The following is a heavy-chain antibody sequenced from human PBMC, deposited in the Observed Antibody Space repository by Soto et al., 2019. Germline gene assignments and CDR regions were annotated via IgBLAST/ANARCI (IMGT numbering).Heavy chain of an antibody. Sequence: EVQLVESGGGLVQPGGSLRLSCAASGFTLSSNWRNWVRLAPGKGLEWVANIKQDGSQKNYVDSVKGRFTISRDNAKNSLYLQMSSLRAEDTAVYYCMTSVTTHDYWGQGTLVTVSS. CDR1: GFTLSSNW. V-gene: IGHV3-7*01. J-gene: IGHJ4*02. D-gene: IGHD4-17*01. CDR2: IKQDGSQK. CDR3: MTSVTTHDY.